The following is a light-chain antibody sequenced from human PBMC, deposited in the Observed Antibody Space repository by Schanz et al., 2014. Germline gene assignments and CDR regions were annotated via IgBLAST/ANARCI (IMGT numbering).Light chain of an antibody. Sequence: QSALTQPASVSGSPGQSITISCTGTSSDVGAYNYVSWYQQHPGKAPKLMIYEVSKRPSGVPDRFSGSKSGNTASLTISGLQAEDEADYYCCSYARSIVIFGGGTKLTVL. J-gene: IGLJ2*01. CDR3: CSYARSIVI. V-gene: IGLV2-14*01. CDR2: EVS. CDR1: SSDVGAYNY.